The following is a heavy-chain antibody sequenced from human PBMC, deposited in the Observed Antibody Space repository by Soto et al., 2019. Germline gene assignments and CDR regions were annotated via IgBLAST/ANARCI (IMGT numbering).Heavy chain of an antibody. Sequence: SETLSLTGSVSGGTISGYYWTWIRQPAGKGLEWIGRIYSSGNTKYNPSLQSRVTMSLDTSNNQFSLRLTSVTADDTAVYYCARGHRFYDWFDPLGQGTLVTFSS. CDR2: IYSSGNT. D-gene: IGHD3-3*01. CDR3: ARGHRFYDWFDP. J-gene: IGHJ5*02. CDR1: GGTISGYY. V-gene: IGHV4-4*07.